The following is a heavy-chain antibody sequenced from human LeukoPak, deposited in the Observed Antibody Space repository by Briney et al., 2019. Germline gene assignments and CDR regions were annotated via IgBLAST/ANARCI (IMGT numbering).Heavy chain of an antibody. D-gene: IGHD4-17*01. CDR1: GFTFSRSW. J-gene: IGHJ5*02. CDR3: ARVGGKLRSPGGLP. Sequence: PGGSLRLSCAASGFTFSRSWMGWVRQAPGKGLEWVANIKQDGTSKYYVDSVMGRFTISRDNAKNSLYLQMNSLRAEDTAVYYCARVGGKLRSPGGLPWGQGTLVTVSS. V-gene: IGHV3-7*02. CDR2: IKQDGTSK.